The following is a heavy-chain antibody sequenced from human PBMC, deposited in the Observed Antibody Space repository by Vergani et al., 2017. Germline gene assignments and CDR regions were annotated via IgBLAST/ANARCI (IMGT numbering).Heavy chain of an antibody. V-gene: IGHV3-49*04. CDR3: TPRYCSSTSCYADFDY. J-gene: IGHJ4*02. Sequence: EVQLVESGGGLVQPGRSLRLSCTASGFTFGDYAMSWVRQAPGKGVEWVGFIRSKAYGETTEYAASVKGRFTISRDDSKSIAYLQMNSLKTEETAVYYCTPRYCSSTSCYADFDYWGQGTLVTVSS. CDR1: GFTFGDYA. CDR2: IRSKAYGETT. D-gene: IGHD2-2*01.